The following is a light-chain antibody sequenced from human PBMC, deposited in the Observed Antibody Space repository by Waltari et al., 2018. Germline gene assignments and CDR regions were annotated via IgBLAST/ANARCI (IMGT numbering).Light chain of an antibody. Sequence: EIVMTQSPATLSVSPGERATLPCRASQSVSSNLAWYQQKPAQTPRLLIYGASTRATGSPATCSGSGSGTAFSLTISSLQSEDFAVYYCQQYNNWPLFTFGQGTRLEIK. J-gene: IGKJ5*01. CDR1: QSVSSN. CDR2: GAS. CDR3: QQYNNWPLFT. V-gene: IGKV3-15*01.